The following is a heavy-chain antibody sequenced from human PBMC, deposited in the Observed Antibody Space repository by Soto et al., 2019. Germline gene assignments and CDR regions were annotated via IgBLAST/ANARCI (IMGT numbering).Heavy chain of an antibody. Sequence: PGGSLRLSCAASGFTFSGSAMHWVRQASGKGLEWVGRIRSKANSYATAYAASVKGRFTISRDDSKNTAYLQMNSLKTEDTAVYYCTRQSTMVRGSSRHMDVWGKGTTVTVSS. V-gene: IGHV3-73*01. CDR3: TRQSTMVRGSSRHMDV. D-gene: IGHD3-10*01. CDR1: GFTFSGSA. J-gene: IGHJ6*03. CDR2: IRSKANSYAT.